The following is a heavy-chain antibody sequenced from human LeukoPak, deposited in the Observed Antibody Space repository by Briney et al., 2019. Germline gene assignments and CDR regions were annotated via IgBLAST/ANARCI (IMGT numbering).Heavy chain of an antibody. CDR3: ARDLGDNGGYFDY. V-gene: IGHV4-59*01. Sequence: PSETLSLTCTVSGGPISTYYWSWIRQPPGKGLEWIGYIYYSGSTNYNPSLKSQVTISVDTSKNQFSLKLSSVTAADTAVYYCARDLGDNGGYFDYWGQGTLVTVSS. D-gene: IGHD4-23*01. J-gene: IGHJ4*02. CDR1: GGPISTYY. CDR2: IYYSGST.